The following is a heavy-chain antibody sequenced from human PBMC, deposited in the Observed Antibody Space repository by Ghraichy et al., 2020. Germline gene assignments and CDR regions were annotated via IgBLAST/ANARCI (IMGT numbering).Heavy chain of an antibody. V-gene: IGHV3-9*01. CDR3: AKDRRETTVTNGVGFDY. D-gene: IGHD4-17*01. J-gene: IGHJ4*02. CDR2: ISWHSGSI. Sequence: GGSLRLSCAASGFTFDDYAMHWVRQAPGKGLEWVSGISWHSGSIGYADSVKGRFTISRDNAKNSLYLQMNSLRAEDTALYYCAKDRRETTVTNGVGFDYWGQGTLVTVSS. CDR1: GFTFDDYA.